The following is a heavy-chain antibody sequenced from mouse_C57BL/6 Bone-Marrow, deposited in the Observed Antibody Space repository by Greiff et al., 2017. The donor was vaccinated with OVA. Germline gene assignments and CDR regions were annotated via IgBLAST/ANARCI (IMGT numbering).Heavy chain of an antibody. CDR3: ARPSYYYGSPFYAMDY. CDR1: GYSITSGYY. Sequence: EVHLVESGPGLVKPSQSLSLTCSVTGYSITSGYYWNWIRQFPGNKLEWMGYISYDGSNNYNPSLKNRISITRDTSKNQFFLKLNSVTTEDTATYYCARPSYYYGSPFYAMDYWGQGTSVTVSS. V-gene: IGHV3-6*01. CDR2: ISYDGSN. J-gene: IGHJ4*01. D-gene: IGHD1-1*01.